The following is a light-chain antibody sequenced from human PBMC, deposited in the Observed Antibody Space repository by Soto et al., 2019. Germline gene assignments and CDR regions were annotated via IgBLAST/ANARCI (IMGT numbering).Light chain of an antibody. CDR3: SAYTVSRTYV. CDR1: SSDVGAYNF. CDR2: NVY. V-gene: IGLV2-14*03. Sequence: QSARTQPASVSGSAGQSITISCTGTSSDVGAYNFVSWHQQHPGKAPKLMIYNVYDRPSGISYRFSGSKSGNTASLTISGLQGEDEADYYCSAYTVSRTYVFGTGTKVTVL. J-gene: IGLJ1*01.